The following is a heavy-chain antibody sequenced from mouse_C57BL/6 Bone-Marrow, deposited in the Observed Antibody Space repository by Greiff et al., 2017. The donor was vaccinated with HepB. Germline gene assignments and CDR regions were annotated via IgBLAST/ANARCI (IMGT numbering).Heavy chain of an antibody. CDR3: ARDTTVVAKDWYFDV. V-gene: IGHV1-64*01. D-gene: IGHD1-1*01. J-gene: IGHJ1*03. CDR2: IHPNSGST. Sequence: VQLQQPGAELVKPGASVKLSCKASGYTFTSYWMHWVKQRPGQGLEWIGMIHPNSGSTNYNEKFKSKATLTVDKSSSTAYMQLSSLTSEDSAVYSCARDTTVVAKDWYFDVWGTGTTVTVSS. CDR1: GYTFTSYW.